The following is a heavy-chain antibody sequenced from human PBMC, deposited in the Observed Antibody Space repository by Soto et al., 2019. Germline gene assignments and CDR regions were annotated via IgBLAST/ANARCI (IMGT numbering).Heavy chain of an antibody. Sequence: GASVKVSCKASGYTFTSYGISWVRQAPGQGLEWMGWISAYNGNTNYAQKLQGRVTMTTDTSTSTAYMELRSLRSDDTAVYYCARPRHQLLSQKLYYYYGMDVWGQGTTVTVSS. CDR2: ISAYNGNT. J-gene: IGHJ6*02. CDR3: ARPRHQLLSQKLYYYYGMDV. V-gene: IGHV1-18*01. CDR1: GYTFTSYG. D-gene: IGHD2-2*01.